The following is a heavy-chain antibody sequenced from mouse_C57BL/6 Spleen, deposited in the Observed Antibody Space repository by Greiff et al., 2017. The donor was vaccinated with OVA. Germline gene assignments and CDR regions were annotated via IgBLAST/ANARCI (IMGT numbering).Heavy chain of an antibody. CDR3: ARAVVATPYAMDY. V-gene: IGHV1-81*01. CDR2: IYPRSGNT. Sequence: VKLMESGAELARPGASVKLSCKASGYTFTSYGISWVKQRTGQGLEWIGEIYPRSGNTYYNEKFKGKATLTADKSSSTAYMELRSLTSEDSAVYFCARAVVATPYAMDYWGQGTSVTVSS. CDR1: GYTFTSYG. D-gene: IGHD1-1*01. J-gene: IGHJ4*01.